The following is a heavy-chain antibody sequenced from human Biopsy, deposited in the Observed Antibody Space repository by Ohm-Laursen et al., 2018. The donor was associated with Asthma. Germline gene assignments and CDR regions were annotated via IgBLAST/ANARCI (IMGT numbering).Heavy chain of an antibody. CDR3: ARQKLAAAEGPFDL. CDR1: GAYIGTPDYH. Sequence: GTLSLTCTVSGAYIGTPDYHWSWIRQPPGKGLEWVGSIHKNGIGYYKSSLKSRLTISVDTSKNQFSLKVTSVTAADTAVYYCARQKLAAAEGPFDLWGQGTMVTVSS. J-gene: IGHJ3*01. D-gene: IGHD6-13*01. CDR2: IHKNGIG. V-gene: IGHV4-39*01.